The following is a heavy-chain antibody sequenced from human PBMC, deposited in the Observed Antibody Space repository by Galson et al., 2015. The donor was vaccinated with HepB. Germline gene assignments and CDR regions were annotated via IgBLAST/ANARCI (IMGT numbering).Heavy chain of an antibody. CDR3: ARDVRQQTLNWFDP. D-gene: IGHD6-13*01. J-gene: IGHJ5*02. CDR2: IWYDRSNK. Sequence: SLRLSCAASGFTFSSYGMHWVRQAPGKGLEWVAVIWYDRSNKYYADSVKGRFTISRDNSKNTLYLQMNSLRAEDTAVYYCARDVRQQTLNWFDPWGQGTLVTVSS. CDR1: GFTFSSYG. V-gene: IGHV3-33*01.